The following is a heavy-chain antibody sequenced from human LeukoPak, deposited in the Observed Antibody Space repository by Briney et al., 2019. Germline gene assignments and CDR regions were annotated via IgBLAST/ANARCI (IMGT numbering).Heavy chain of an antibody. CDR2: IRSKALYGTS. D-gene: IGHD3-10*02. V-gene: IGHV3-49*04. CDR1: GFRFGGYA. J-gene: IGHJ4*02. CDR3: VRESVRDYYFDY. Sequence: GGSLRLSCTGSGFRFGGYALSWVRQAPGEGLEWVGFIRSKALYGTSEYAASVEGRFTISRDDSNIIAYLQMNSLKTEDTAVYFCVRESVRDYYFDYWGQGTLVTVSS.